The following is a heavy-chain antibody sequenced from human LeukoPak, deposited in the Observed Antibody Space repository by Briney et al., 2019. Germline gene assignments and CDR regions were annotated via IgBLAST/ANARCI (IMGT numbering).Heavy chain of an antibody. CDR2: ISAYNGDT. J-gene: IGHJ4*02. D-gene: IGHD6-13*01. V-gene: IGHV1-18*01. CDR1: GYTFTSYG. CDR3: ARDHASSSQLLDY. Sequence: ASVKVSCKASGYTFTSYGITWVRQAPGQGLEWMGWISAYNGDTKYAQKMQGRVTMTTDTSTATGYMELRSLRSDDTAVYYCARDHASSSQLLDYWGQGTLVTVSS.